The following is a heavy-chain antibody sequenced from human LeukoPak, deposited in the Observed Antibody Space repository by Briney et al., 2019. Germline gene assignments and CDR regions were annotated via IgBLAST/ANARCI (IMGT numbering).Heavy chain of an antibody. Sequence: SETLSLTCTVSGGSISSYYWSWIRQPPGKGLEWIGYIYYSGSTYYNPSLKSRVTISVDTSKNQFSLKLSSVTAADTAVYYCARVFGRSGQRYYYYMDVWGKGTTVTVSS. CDR3: ARVFGRSGQRYYYYMDV. D-gene: IGHD3-3*01. CDR1: GGSISSYY. CDR2: IYYSGST. J-gene: IGHJ6*03. V-gene: IGHV4-59*08.